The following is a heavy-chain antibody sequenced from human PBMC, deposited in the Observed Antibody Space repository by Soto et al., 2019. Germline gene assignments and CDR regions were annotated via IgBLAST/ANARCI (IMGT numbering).Heavy chain of an antibody. D-gene: IGHD3-22*01. CDR1: GYTVTSYG. J-gene: IGHJ5*02. V-gene: IGHV1-18*04. CDR3: ARDQDYYDILRRQNWFDP. CDR2: ISAYNGNT. Sequence: ASVKVSCKASGYTVTSYGISWVRQAPGQGLEWMGWISAYNGNTNYAQKLQGRVTMTTDTSTSTAYMELRSPRSDDTAVYYCARDQDYYDILRRQNWFDPWGQGTLVTVSS.